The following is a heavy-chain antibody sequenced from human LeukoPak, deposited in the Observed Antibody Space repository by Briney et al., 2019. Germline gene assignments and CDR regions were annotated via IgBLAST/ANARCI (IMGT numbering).Heavy chain of an antibody. CDR3: ARGYYMDV. CDR2: IYYAGSS. Sequence: SETLSLTCTVSGGSISSSSYYWGWIRQPPGKGLEWIGSIYYAGSSYYNPSLKSRVTISVDTSKNHFSLKLSSVTAADTAVYYCARGYYMDVWGKGTTVTISS. V-gene: IGHV4-39*02. CDR1: GGSISSSSYY. J-gene: IGHJ6*03.